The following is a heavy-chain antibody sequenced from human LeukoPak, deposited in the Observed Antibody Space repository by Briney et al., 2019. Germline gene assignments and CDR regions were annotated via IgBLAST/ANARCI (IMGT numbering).Heavy chain of an antibody. CDR1: GFTVSSNY. CDR3: ARDLVARNSKRTHYYYYGMDV. V-gene: IGHV3-53*01. D-gene: IGHD5-18*01. CDR2: IYSGGST. Sequence: PGGSLRLSCAASGFTVSSNYMSWVRQAPGRGLEWVSVIYSGGSTYYADSVKGRFTISRDNSKNTLYLQMNSLRAEDTAVYYCARDLVARNSKRTHYYYYGMDVWGQGTTVTVSS. J-gene: IGHJ6*02.